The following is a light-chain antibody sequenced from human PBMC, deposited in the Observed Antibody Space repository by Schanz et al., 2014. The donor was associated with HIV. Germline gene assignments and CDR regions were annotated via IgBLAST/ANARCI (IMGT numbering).Light chain of an antibody. CDR2: DNN. Sequence: QSLLTQPPSVSAAPGQRVTISCSGGALNLGHNFVSWYQQFPGTAPKLLIYDNNKRPSGIPDRFSGSKSGTSATLGITGLQTGDEADYYCGTWDSSLSGVVFGGGTKLTVL. V-gene: IGLV1-51*01. CDR1: ALNLGHNF. CDR3: GTWDSSLSGVV. J-gene: IGLJ2*01.